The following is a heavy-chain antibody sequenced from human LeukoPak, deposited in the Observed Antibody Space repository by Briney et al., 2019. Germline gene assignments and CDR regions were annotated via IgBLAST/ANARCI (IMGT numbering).Heavy chain of an antibody. J-gene: IGHJ4*02. Sequence: GGSLRLSCAASGFTFSSYGTHWVRQAPGKGLEWVAVIWYDGSNKYYADSVKGRFTISRDNSKNTLYLQMNSLRAEDTAVYYCARGSPYYGSGSYYKDYWGQGTLVTVSS. V-gene: IGHV3-33*01. CDR3: ARGSPYYGSGSYYKDY. CDR1: GFTFSSYG. CDR2: IWYDGSNK. D-gene: IGHD3-10*01.